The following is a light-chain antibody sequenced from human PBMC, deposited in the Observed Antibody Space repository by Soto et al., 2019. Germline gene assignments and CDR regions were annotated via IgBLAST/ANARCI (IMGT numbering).Light chain of an antibody. Sequence: DIQMTQSPSSVSASVGDRVTITCRASQGFSRWLAWYQQKPGKAPKLLIYAASSLQSGVPSRFSGSGSVTDFTLTISSLQPEDFATYCSQLANSFPWTFGQGTKVEIK. CDR3: QLANSFPWT. J-gene: IGKJ1*01. V-gene: IGKV1-12*02. CDR1: QGFSRW. CDR2: AAS.